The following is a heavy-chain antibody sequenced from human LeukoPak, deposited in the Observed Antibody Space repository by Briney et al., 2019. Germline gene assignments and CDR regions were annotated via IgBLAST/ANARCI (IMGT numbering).Heavy chain of an antibody. CDR3: AKESGYDSTYQFDY. CDR1: GFTFSKYA. Sequence: PGGSLRLSCAASGFTFSKYAISWVRQAPGKGLEWVSGISGSGSSTYYADSVKGQFTISRDNSKNMVYLQMNSLRAEDTAIYYCAKESGYDSTYQFDYWGQGTLVTVSS. CDR2: ISGSGSST. J-gene: IGHJ4*02. V-gene: IGHV3-23*01. D-gene: IGHD5-12*01.